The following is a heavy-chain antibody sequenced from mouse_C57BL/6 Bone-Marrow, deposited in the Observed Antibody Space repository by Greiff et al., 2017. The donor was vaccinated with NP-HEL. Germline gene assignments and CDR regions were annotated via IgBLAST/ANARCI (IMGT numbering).Heavy chain of an antibody. CDR3: ARVDYYGSSYFYYYAMDY. J-gene: IGHJ4*01. Sequence: EVQVVESGGGLVKPGGSLKLSCAASGFTFSSYALSWVRQTPDTRLTWVATISDGGSYTYYPDTVKGRFTISRDNAKNNLYLQMSHLKSEDTAMYYCARVDYYGSSYFYYYAMDYWGQGTSVTVSS. CDR2: ISDGGSYT. V-gene: IGHV5-4*01. D-gene: IGHD1-1*01. CDR1: GFTFSSYA.